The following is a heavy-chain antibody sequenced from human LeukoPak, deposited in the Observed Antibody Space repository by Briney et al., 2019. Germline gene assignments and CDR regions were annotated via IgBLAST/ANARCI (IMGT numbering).Heavy chain of an antibody. CDR1: GGSINNYY. CDR2: IYTRGST. CDR3: ARGRYCSADICSGGDAFDI. D-gene: IGHD2-15*01. J-gene: IGHJ3*02. Sequence: PSETLSLTCTVSGGSINNYYWSWIRQPSGKGLEWISRIYTRGSTNYNPSLKSRVTMSVDTSKNHFSRKLSSVTAADTAVYYSARGRYCSADICSGGDAFDIWGQGTMVSVSS. V-gene: IGHV4-4*07.